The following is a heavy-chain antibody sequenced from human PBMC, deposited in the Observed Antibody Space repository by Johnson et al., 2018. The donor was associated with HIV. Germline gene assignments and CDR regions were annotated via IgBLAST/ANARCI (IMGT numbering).Heavy chain of an antibody. V-gene: IGHV3-9*01. CDR1: GFPFDDYA. D-gene: IGHD3-16*02. CDR3: ARDFGLGELSYETVDAFDF. Sequence: VLLVESGGGLVQPGRSLRLSCAASGFPFDDYAMHWVRQAPGKGLEWVSGISWNSGSIGYADSVKGRFTISTDNSKDTLYLQMNNLTTEDTAVYSCARDFGLGELSYETVDAFDFWGPGTLVTVSS. J-gene: IGHJ3*01. CDR2: ISWNSGSI.